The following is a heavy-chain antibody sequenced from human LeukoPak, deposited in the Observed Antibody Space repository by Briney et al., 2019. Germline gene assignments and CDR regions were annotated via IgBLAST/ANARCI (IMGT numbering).Heavy chain of an antibody. CDR3: ARDTAIMVRGVTRFDY. CDR1: GYTFTSYG. D-gene: IGHD3-10*01. Sequence: GASVKVSCEASGYTFTSYGISWVRQAPGQGLEWMGWISAYNGNTNYAQKLQGRVTMTTDTSTSTAYMELRSLRSDDTAVYYCARDTAIMVRGVTRFDYWGQGTLVTASS. V-gene: IGHV1-18*01. CDR2: ISAYNGNT. J-gene: IGHJ4*02.